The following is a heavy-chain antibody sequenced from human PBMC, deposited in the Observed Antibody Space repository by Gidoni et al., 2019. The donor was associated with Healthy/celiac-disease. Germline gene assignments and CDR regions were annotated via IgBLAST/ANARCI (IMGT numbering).Heavy chain of an antibody. J-gene: IGHJ5*02. V-gene: IGHV3-53*04. CDR3: ARDKGSGWHNWFDP. Sequence: EVQLVESGGGLVQPGGSLRLSCAASGSTVSSNYMSWVRQAPGKGLEWVSVIYRGGSTYYADSVKGRFTISRHNSKNTLYLQMNSLRAEDTAVYYCARDKGSGWHNWFDPWGQGTLVTVSS. CDR2: IYRGGST. CDR1: GSTVSSNY. D-gene: IGHD6-19*01.